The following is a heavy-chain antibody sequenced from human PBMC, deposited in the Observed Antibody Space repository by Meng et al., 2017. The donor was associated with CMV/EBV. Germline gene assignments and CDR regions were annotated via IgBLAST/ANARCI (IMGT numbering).Heavy chain of an antibody. CDR1: GFTFDDYG. D-gene: IGHD4-11*01. Sequence: GESLKISCAASGFTFDDYGMSWVRQAPGKGLEWVSGINWNGGSTGYADSVKGRFTISRDNSKNTLYLQMNSLRAEDTAVYYCARGGTTSYPYGMDVWGQGTTVTVSS. CDR2: INWNGGST. V-gene: IGHV3-20*04. CDR3: ARGGTTSYPYGMDV. J-gene: IGHJ6*02.